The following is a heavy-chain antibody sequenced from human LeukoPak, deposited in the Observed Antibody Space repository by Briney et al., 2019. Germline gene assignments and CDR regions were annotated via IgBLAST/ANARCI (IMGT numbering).Heavy chain of an antibody. CDR1: GFIFRNYA. CDR2: ISSTGSQI. V-gene: IGHV3-30*14. CDR3: AREYSYMDV. Sequence: PGGSLRLSCTASGFIFRNYAMHWVRQAPGKGLEWVAAISSTGSQIYYADSVKGRFTISRDNSKNTLYLQMNSLRAEDTAVYYCAREYSYMDVWGKGTTVTVSS. J-gene: IGHJ6*03.